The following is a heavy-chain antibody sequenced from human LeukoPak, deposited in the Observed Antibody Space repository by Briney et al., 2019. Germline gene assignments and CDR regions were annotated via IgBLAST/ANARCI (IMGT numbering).Heavy chain of an antibody. CDR2: FDPEDGET. D-gene: IGHD1-26*01. Sequence: ASVKVSCKVSGYTLTELSMHWVRQAPGKGLEWMGGFDPEDGETIYAQKFQGRVTMTRNTSISTAYMELSSLRSEDTAVYYCARGFSYTENYYYGMDVWGQGTTVTVSS. CDR3: ARGFSYTENYYYGMDV. V-gene: IGHV1-24*01. CDR1: GYTLTELS. J-gene: IGHJ6*02.